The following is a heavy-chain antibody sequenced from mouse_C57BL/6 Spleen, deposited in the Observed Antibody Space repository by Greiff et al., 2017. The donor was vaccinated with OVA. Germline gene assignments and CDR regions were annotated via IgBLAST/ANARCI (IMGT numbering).Heavy chain of an antibody. Sequence: VQLQQSGAELVKPGASVTLSCTASGFNIKDYYMHWVKQRTEQGLEWIGRIDPEDGETKYAPKFQGKATITADTSSNTAYLQLSILTSEDTAVYYSARSARGAYFAYWGQRTTLTFSS. CDR2: IDPEDGET. CDR3: ARSARGAYFAY. CDR1: GFNIKDYY. V-gene: IGHV14-2*01. J-gene: IGHJ2*01.